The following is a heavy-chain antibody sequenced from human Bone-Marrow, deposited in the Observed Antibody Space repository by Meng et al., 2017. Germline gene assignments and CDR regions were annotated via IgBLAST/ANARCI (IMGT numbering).Heavy chain of an antibody. CDR3: ARGPTTMAHDFDY. J-gene: IGHJ4*02. Sequence: QVQLQKVGAGLLKPSATLSLPGCVSGGSFSDYYWSWIRQPPGKGLEWIGEINHSGSTNYNPSLESRATISVDTSQNNLSLKLSSVTAADSAVYYCARGPTTMAHDFDYWGQGTLVTVSS. CDR1: GGSFSDYY. V-gene: IGHV4-34*01. CDR2: INHSGST. D-gene: IGHD4-11*01.